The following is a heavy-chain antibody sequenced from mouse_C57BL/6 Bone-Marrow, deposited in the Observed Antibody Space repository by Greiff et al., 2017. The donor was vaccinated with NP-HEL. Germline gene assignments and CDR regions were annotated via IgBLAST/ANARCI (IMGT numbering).Heavy chain of an antibody. CDR1: GYTFTSYW. V-gene: IGHV1-72*01. J-gene: IGHJ4*01. CDR3: ARRHYFAMDY. Sequence: QVQLKQPGAELVKPGASVKLSCKASGYTFTSYWMHWVKQRPGRGLEWIGRIDPNSGGTKYNEKFKSKATLTVDKPSSTAYMQLSSLTSEDSAFYYCARRHYFAMDYWGQGTSVTVSS. CDR2: IDPNSGGT.